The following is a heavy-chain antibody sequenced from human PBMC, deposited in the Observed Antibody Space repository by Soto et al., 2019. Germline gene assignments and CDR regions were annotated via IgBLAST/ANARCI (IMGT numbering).Heavy chain of an antibody. V-gene: IGHV4-34*01. CDR1: GGSFSGYY. D-gene: IGHD3-10*01. CDR2: INHSGST. J-gene: IGHJ4*02. CDR3: ARVKEEPWYYYGSGRSD. Sequence: QVQLQQWGAGLLKPSETLSLTCAVYGGSFSGYYWSWIRQPPGKGLEWIGEINHSGSTNYNPSLKSRGTISGDTSKSQFSLELSSVTAADTAVYYCARVKEEPWYYYGSGRSDWGQGTLVTVSS.